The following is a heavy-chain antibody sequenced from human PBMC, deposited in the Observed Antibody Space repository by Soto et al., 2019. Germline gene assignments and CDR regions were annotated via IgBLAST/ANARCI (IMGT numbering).Heavy chain of an antibody. CDR1: GFNFSNYA. D-gene: IGHD3-9*01. Sequence: PGGSLRLSCAASGFNFSNYAMIWVRQAPGKGLEWVSAISGSGGSTYYADSVKGRFTISRDNSKNTLFLQMNRLRAEDTAEYYCARVVRYFDTPYGMDVWGHGTTVTVSS. CDR2: ISGSGGST. V-gene: IGHV3-23*01. CDR3: ARVVRYFDTPYGMDV. J-gene: IGHJ6*02.